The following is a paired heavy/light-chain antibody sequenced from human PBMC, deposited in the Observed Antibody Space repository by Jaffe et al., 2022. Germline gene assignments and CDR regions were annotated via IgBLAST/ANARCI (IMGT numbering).Light chain of an antibody. V-gene: IGLV1-51*01. CDR2: DNS. CDR1: SSNIGNNY. J-gene: IGLJ2*01. Sequence: QSVLTQPPSLSAAPEEKVTISCSGSSSNIGNNYVSWYQQLPATAPKLLIYDNSQRPSGIPERFSASKSGTSATLGITGLQTADEADYYCATWDTSLSVVVFGGGTKLSVL. CDR3: ATWDTSLSVVV.
Heavy chain of an antibody. V-gene: IGHV3-23*01. J-gene: IGHJ4*02. CDR3: ASDFDEFDVKFRY. CDR2: IYSNGATA. D-gene: IGHD3-9*01. Sequence: VRLLESGGGLVQPGESLTLSCEASGFPFNIHAMSWVRQAPGEGLNWVAGIYSNGATALYTDSVEGRFTVSRDNFKNILYLNMNNLRAEDTALYYCASDFDEFDVKFRYWGLGTMVTVSS. CDR1: GFPFNIHA.